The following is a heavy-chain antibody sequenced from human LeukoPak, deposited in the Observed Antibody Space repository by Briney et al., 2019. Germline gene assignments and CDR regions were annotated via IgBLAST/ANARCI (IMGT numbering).Heavy chain of an antibody. Sequence: GASVKVSCKASGYTFTSSYMHWVRQAPGQGLEWMGVINPSGGSTSYAQKFQGRLTMTRDTSTSTVYMELSSLRSEDTAVYYCARDPGPYYFDYWGQGTLVTVSS. CDR3: ARDPGPYYFDY. V-gene: IGHV1-46*01. J-gene: IGHJ4*02. CDR2: INPSGGST. CDR1: GYTFTSSY.